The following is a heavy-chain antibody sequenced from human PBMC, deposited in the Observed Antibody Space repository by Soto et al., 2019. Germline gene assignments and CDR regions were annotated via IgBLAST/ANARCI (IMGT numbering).Heavy chain of an antibody. D-gene: IGHD3-16*02. CDR2: ISYDGSNK. J-gene: IGHJ6*02. V-gene: IGHV3-30*18. Sequence: QVQLVESGGGVVQPGRSLRLSCAASGFTFSSYGMHWVRQAPGKGLEWVAVISYDGSNKYYADSVKGRFTISRDNSKNTLYLQMNSLRAEDTAVYYCAKDHLPTPYDYVWGSYRFYGMDVWGQGTTVTVSS. CDR1: GFTFSSYG. CDR3: AKDHLPTPYDYVWGSYRFYGMDV.